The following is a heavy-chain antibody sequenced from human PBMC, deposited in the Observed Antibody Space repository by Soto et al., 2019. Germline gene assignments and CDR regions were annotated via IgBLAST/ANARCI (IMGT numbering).Heavy chain of an antibody. CDR1: GYTFTSYD. D-gene: IGHD6-13*01. V-gene: IGHV1-8*01. CDR3: ARERSAAGTGWFDP. Sequence: QVQLVQSGAEVKKPGASVKVSCKASGYTFTSYDINWVRQATGQGLEWMGWMNPNSGNTGYAQKLKGRVTMTRNTAISTAYMELSSLRSEDTAVYFCARERSAAGTGWFDPWGQGTLVTVSS. J-gene: IGHJ5*02. CDR2: MNPNSGNT.